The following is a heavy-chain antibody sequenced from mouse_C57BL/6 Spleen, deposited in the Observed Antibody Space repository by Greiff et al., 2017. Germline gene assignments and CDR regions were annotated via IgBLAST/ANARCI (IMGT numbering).Heavy chain of an antibody. D-gene: IGHD4-1*01. V-gene: IGHV1-53*01. CDR3: ARSGALTAFSY. CDR2: INPSNGGT. J-gene: IGHJ2*02. CDR1: GYTFTSYW. Sequence: QVQLQQPGTELVKPGASVKLSCKASGYTFTSYWMHWVKQRPGQGLEWIGNINPSNGGTNYNEKFKTKATLPVDKSSSTAYMQFSSLTSEDSAVYYCARSGALTAFSYWGQGTSLTVSS.